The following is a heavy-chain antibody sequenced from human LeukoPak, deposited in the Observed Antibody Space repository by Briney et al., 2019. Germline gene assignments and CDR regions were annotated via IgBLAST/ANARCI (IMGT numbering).Heavy chain of an antibody. Sequence: SETLSLTCAVYGGSFSGYYWSWIRQPPGKGLEWIGEINHSGSTNYNPSLKSRVTISVDTPKNQFSLKLSSVTAADTAVYYCAREGMATIFSNWYFDLWGRGTLVTVSS. CDR2: INHSGST. J-gene: IGHJ2*01. V-gene: IGHV4-34*01. CDR1: GGSFSGYY. D-gene: IGHD5-24*01. CDR3: AREGMATIFSNWYFDL.